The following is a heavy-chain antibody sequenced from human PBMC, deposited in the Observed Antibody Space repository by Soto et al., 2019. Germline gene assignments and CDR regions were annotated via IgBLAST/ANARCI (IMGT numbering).Heavy chain of an antibody. V-gene: IGHV2-5*01. Sequence: QITLKESGPTLVKPTQTLTLTCTFSGFSLSTSGVGVGWIRQPPGKALEWLALIYWNDDKRYSPSLKSRLTITKDTSKNQGVLTMTNMDPVDTATYYCAHSQYSGSNKNRRGNAFDIWGQGTMVTVSS. CDR1: GFSLSTSGVG. J-gene: IGHJ3*02. CDR3: AHSQYSGSNKNRRGNAFDI. CDR2: IYWNDDK. D-gene: IGHD1-26*01.